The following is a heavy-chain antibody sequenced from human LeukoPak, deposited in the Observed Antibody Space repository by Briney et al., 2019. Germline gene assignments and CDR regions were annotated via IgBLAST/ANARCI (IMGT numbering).Heavy chain of an antibody. J-gene: IGHJ4*02. CDR3: AKEIVGAPTPGAY. V-gene: IGHV4-4*02. Sequence: SETLSLTCAVSTDSITSNWWSWVRQPPGKGLEWIGEAHKSGSTNYYPSLQSRVTISIDKSKNQIALELTSVTAADTAVYYCAKEIVGAPTPGAYWGQGILVTASS. D-gene: IGHD1-26*01. CDR2: AHKSGST. CDR1: TDSITSNW.